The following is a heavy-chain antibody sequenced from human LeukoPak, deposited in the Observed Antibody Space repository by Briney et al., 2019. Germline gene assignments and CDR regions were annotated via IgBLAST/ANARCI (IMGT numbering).Heavy chain of an antibody. CDR1: GYTFTGYY. V-gene: IGHV1-2*02. D-gene: IGHD3-22*01. J-gene: IGHJ4*02. Sequence: ASVKVSCKASGYTFTGYYMHWVRQAPGQGLEWMGWINPNSGGTNYAQKFQGRVTMTRDTSISTAYMELSRLRSDDTAVHYCARASTNYYDSSGYLLFDYWGQGTLVTVSS. CDR2: INPNSGGT. CDR3: ARASTNYYDSSGYLLFDY.